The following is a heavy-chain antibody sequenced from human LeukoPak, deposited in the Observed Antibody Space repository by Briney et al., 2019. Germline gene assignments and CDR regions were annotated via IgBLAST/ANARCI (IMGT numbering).Heavy chain of an antibody. D-gene: IGHD2-21*02. V-gene: IGHV4-61*05. CDR1: GGSISSSSYY. Sequence: PSETLSLTCTVSGGSISSSSYYWGWIRQPPGKGLEWIGYIYYSGSTNYNPSLKSRVTISVDTSKNQFSLKLSSVTAADTAVYYCARHGGHCGGDCLSVAFDIWGQGTMVTVSS. CDR2: IYYSGST. J-gene: IGHJ3*02. CDR3: ARHGGHCGGDCLSVAFDI.